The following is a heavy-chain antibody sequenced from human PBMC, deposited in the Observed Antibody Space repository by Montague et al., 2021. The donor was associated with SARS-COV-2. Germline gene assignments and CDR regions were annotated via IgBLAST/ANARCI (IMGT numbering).Heavy chain of an antibody. Sequence: PALVKPTQTLTLTCTFSGFSLKTSGVGVGWIRQPPGEALEWLALIYWDDDRRYSPSLKSRLSITKDTSRNQVALTMTKMDPMDTATYYCARIGATIDYYDYNGKNRFDLWGQGTLVTVSS. V-gene: IGHV2-5*02. D-gene: IGHD3-22*01. CDR1: GFSLKTSGVG. CDR2: IYWDDDR. J-gene: IGHJ4*02. CDR3: ARIGATIDYYDYNGKNRFDL.